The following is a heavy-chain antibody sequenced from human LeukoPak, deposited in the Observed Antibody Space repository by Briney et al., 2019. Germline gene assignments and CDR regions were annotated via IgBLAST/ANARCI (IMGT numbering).Heavy chain of an antibody. D-gene: IGHD1-26*01. J-gene: IGHJ6*02. V-gene: IGHV4-59*01. CDR3: ARDRGSGSYSKYYYYGMDV. Sequence: SETLSLTCTVSGGSISSYYWSWIRQPPGKGLEWIGYIYYSGSTNHNPSLKSRVTISVDTSKNQFSLKLSSVTAADTAVYYCARDRGSGSYSKYYYYGMDVWGQGITVTVSS. CDR1: GGSISSYY. CDR2: IYYSGST.